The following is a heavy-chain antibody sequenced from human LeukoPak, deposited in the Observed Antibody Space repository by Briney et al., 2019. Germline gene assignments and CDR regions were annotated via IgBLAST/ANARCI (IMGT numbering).Heavy chain of an antibody. CDR1: GLTFSNYG. V-gene: IGHV3-23*01. CDR2: ISGSGGNT. D-gene: IGHD5-18*01. J-gene: IGHJ4*02. CDR3: AKDDRIQTRRYSYNY. Sequence: GGSLRLPCAASGLTFSNYGMSWVRQAPGKGLEWVSAISGSGGNTYYADSVKGRFTISRDNSKNTLYLQMNSLRAEDTAVYYCAKDDRIQTRRYSYNYWGQGTLVTVSS.